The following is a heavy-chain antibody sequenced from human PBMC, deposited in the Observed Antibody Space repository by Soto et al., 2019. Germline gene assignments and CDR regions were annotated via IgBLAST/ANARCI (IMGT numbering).Heavy chain of an antibody. CDR2: TYYRSKWYN. J-gene: IGHJ6*02. D-gene: IGHD5-18*01. V-gene: IGHV6-1*01. CDR3: ARGMGYSYGYYYYYGMDV. Sequence: PSQPLSSTCDISGVSVSSNSAACNWIRQSPSRGLEWLGRTYYRSKWYNDYAVSVKSRITINPDTSKNQFSLQLNSVTPGDTAVYYCARGMGYSYGYYYYYGMDVWGQGTTVTVSS. CDR1: GVSVSSNSAA.